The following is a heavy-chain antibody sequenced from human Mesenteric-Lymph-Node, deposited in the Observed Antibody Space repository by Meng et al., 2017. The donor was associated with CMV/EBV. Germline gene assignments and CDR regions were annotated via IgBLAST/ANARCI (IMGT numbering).Heavy chain of an antibody. Sequence: QVQLVQSRAEVGKPGAPVMVPCKASGYTFTDFYLHWVRQAPGQGLEWMGRINPNSGVSNSAQNFQGRVTMTRDTSISTAYMELGRLTSDDTAVYYCARDNVNPEGFDPWGQGTLVTVSS. CDR1: GYTFTDFY. CDR2: INPNSGVS. D-gene: IGHD2/OR15-2a*01. J-gene: IGHJ5*02. CDR3: ARDNVNPEGFDP. V-gene: IGHV1-2*06.